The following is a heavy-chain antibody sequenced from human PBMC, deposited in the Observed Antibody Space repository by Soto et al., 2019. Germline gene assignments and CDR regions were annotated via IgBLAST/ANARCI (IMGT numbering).Heavy chain of an antibody. CDR1: GFTFSSYE. V-gene: IGHV3-48*03. CDR3: ARDCMVRGIVDAFDI. J-gene: IGHJ3*02. CDR2: ISSSGSTI. Sequence: GGSLRLSCAASGFTFSSYEMNWVRQAPGKGLEWVSYISSSGSTIYYADSVKGRFTISGDNAKNSLYLQMNSLRAEDTAVYYCARDCMVRGIVDAFDIWGQGTMVTVSS. D-gene: IGHD3-10*01.